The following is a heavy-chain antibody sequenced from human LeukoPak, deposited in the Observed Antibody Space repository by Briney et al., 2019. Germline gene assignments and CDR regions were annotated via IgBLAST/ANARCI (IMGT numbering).Heavy chain of an antibody. CDR3: AKDPDRISNYYFDY. CDR1: GFSFNTYT. J-gene: IGHJ4*02. V-gene: IGHV3-48*01. Sequence: GGSLRLSCAASGFSFNTYTMNWVRQAPGKGVEWVSYISGSSGIIDYADSVRGRFTISKDNAKSSLYLQMNSLRAEDTAVYYCAKDPDRISNYYFDYWGQGTLVTVSS. CDR2: ISGSSGII. D-gene: IGHD4-11*01.